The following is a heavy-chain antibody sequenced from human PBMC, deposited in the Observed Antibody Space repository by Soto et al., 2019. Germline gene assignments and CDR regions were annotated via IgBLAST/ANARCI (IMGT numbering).Heavy chain of an antibody. CDR1: GFNFSSYA. CDR2: ISGSGGST. CDR3: ATDLYYYGSGQGRVQH. Sequence: FMRLWYAASGFNFSSYAMSWVRQTPGKGLEWVSAISGSGGSTYYADSVKGRFTISRDNSKNTLYLQMNSLRAEDTAVYCCATDLYYYGSGQGRVQHRAEGTLVTVPS. D-gene: IGHD3-10*01. J-gene: IGHJ1*01. V-gene: IGHV3-23*01.